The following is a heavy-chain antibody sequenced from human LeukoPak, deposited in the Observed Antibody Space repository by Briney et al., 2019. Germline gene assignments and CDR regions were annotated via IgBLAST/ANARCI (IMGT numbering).Heavy chain of an antibody. CDR3: VRALGSSSADY. CDR2: IKQDGSEK. D-gene: IGHD6-6*01. V-gene: IGHV3-7*01. J-gene: IGHJ4*02. Sequence: GGSLRLSCAASGFTFTNYWMSWVRQAPGKGLKWVANIKQDGSEKYYVDSVEGRFTISRDNAKNSLSLQMNSLSGEDTAVYYCVRALGSSSADYWGQGTLVTVSS. CDR1: GFTFTNYW.